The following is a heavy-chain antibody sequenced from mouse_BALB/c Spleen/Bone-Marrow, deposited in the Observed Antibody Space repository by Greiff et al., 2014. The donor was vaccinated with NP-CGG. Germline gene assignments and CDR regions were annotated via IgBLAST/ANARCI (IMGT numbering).Heavy chain of an antibody. CDR3: VREEDGYYVGFAY. D-gene: IGHD2-3*01. CDR2: IRTKANVYST. Sequence: VQLKESGGGLVQPGGSLRLSCATSGFIFTDYYMSWVRQPPGKALEWLGFIRTKANVYSTEYGASVKGRFTISRDNSQSILYLQMNTLRAEDSATYYCVREEDGYYVGFAYWGQGTLVTVSA. J-gene: IGHJ3*01. CDR1: GFIFTDYY. V-gene: IGHV7-3*02.